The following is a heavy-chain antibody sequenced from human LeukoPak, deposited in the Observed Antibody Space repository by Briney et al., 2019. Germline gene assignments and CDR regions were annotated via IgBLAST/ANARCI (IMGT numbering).Heavy chain of an antibody. D-gene: IGHD4-23*01. V-gene: IGHV3-23*01. CDR1: GFTFSIYA. J-gene: IGHJ3*02. CDR3: AVSRAGNDI. CDR2: ITSRGEST. Sequence: PGGSLRLSCAASGFTFSIYAMSWVRQAPGKGLQWVSSITSRGESTWYVDSVKGRFTITRDNSENTLYLQMHSLRAEDTAVYYCAVSRAGNDIWGQGTMVTVSS.